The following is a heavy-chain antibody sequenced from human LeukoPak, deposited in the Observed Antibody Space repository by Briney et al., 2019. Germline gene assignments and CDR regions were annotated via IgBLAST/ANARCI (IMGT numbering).Heavy chain of an antibody. Sequence: TSETLSLTCAVSGGSTSSYYWSWIRQPPGRGLEWIGCLYHSGKTIYNPSLKSRVTISVDTSKNQFSLMLNSVTAADTATYYCAANKRGPVGGISHAFEIGGQGTMAT. V-gene: IGHV4-59*03. CDR1: GGSTSSYY. J-gene: IGHJ3*02. CDR2: LYHSGKT. CDR3: AANKRGPVGGISHAFEI. D-gene: IGHD6-19*01.